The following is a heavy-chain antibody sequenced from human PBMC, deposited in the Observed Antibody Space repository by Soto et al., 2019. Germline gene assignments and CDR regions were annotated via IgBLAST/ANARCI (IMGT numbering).Heavy chain of an antibody. CDR3: ARDRRYCSGGSCYEDYYYYYGMDV. V-gene: IGHV3-13*01. J-gene: IGHJ6*02. Sequence: EVQLLESGGGLVQPGGSLRLSCAASGFTFSSYDMHWVRQATGKGLEWVSAIGTAGDTYYPGSVKGRFTISRENAKNSLYLQMNSLRAGDTAVYYCARDRRYCSGGSCYEDYYYYYGMDVWGQGTTVTVSS. CDR2: IGTAGDT. CDR1: GFTFSSYD. D-gene: IGHD2-15*01.